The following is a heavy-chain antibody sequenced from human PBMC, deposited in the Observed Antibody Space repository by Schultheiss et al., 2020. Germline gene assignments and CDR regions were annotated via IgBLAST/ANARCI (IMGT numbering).Heavy chain of an antibody. D-gene: IGHD3-9*01. CDR3: ARGREFDWLFNNWFDP. CDR1: GYTFTSYY. CDR2: INPSGGST. V-gene: IGHV1-46*01. J-gene: IGHJ5*02. Sequence: ASVKVSCKASGYTFTSYYMHWVRQAPGQGLEWMGIINPSGGSTSYAQKFQGRVTMTRDTSTSTVYMELSSLRSEDTAVYYCARGREFDWLFNNWFDPWGQGTLVTVSS.